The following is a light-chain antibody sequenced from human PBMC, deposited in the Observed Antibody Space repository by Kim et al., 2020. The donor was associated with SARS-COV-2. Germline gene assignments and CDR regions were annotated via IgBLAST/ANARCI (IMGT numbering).Light chain of an antibody. J-gene: IGLJ2*01. V-gene: IGLV2-14*03. Sequence: ITIASTGSSSDIGDYKYVSWYQQHAGKAPKLIISAVTDRPSGVSYRFSGSKSGNTASLTISGLQPEDEAVYYCSSYTRSGTLYVIFGGGTKVTVL. CDR2: AVT. CDR3: SSYTRSGTLYVI. CDR1: SSDIGDYKY.